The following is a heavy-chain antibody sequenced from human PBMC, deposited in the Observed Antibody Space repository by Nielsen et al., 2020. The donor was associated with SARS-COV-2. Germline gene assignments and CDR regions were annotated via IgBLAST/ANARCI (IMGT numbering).Heavy chain of an antibody. Sequence: GESLKISCAASGFTFNSYHMSWVRQAPGKGLEWVSGMSGSGGTTYYADSVKGRFTVSRDNSKNTLYLQMHSLKAEDTAVYYCAKGNEVSPTSYSWGQGTLVTVSS. D-gene: IGHD1-1*01. V-gene: IGHV3-23*01. CDR1: GFTFNSYH. J-gene: IGHJ4*02. CDR3: AKGNEVSPTSYS. CDR2: MSGSGGTT.